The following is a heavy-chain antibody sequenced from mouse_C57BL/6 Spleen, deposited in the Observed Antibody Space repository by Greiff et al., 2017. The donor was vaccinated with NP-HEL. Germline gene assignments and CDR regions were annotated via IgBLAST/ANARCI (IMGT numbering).Heavy chain of an antibody. CDR3: ASLTAFAY. Sequence: EVQLVESGGDLVKPGGSLKLSCAASGFTFSSYGMSWVRQTPDKRLEWVATISSGGSYTYFPDTVKGRFTISRDNAKNTLYLQMISLKSEDTAMYYCASLTAFAYWGQGTLVTVSA. CDR2: ISSGGSYT. J-gene: IGHJ3*01. CDR1: GFTFSSYG. D-gene: IGHD4-1*01. V-gene: IGHV5-6*01.